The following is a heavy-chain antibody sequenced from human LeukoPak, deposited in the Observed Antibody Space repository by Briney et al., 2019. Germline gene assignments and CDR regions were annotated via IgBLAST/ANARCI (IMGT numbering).Heavy chain of an antibody. CDR1: GFVFTIYT. J-gene: IGHJ6*02. CDR2: ISGSGNGFSI. V-gene: IGHV3-64*04. Sequence: GGSLRLSCSASGFVFTIYTMYWVRQAPGKGPEYVSTISGSGNGFSIYYADSVKGRFTISRDNSKNTLYLQMNSLRAEDTAVYYCARGFRRQLVYYYYGMDVWGQGTTVTVSS. CDR3: ARGFRRQLVYYYYGMDV. D-gene: IGHD6-6*01.